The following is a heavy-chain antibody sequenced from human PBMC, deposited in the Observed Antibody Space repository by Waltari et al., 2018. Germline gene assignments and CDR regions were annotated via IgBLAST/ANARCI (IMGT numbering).Heavy chain of an antibody. CDR3: ATGSGSNTGAGGDY. Sequence: QVQLVQSGAEVKKPGSSVKVSCKASGGTFSSYAISWVRKAPGQGLEWMGGIIPIFGTANYAQKFQGRVTITADESTSTAYMELSSLRSEDTAVYYCATGSGSNTGAGGDYWGQGTLVTVSS. CDR2: IIPIFGTA. D-gene: IGHD3-10*01. J-gene: IGHJ4*02. V-gene: IGHV1-69*01. CDR1: GGTFSSYA.